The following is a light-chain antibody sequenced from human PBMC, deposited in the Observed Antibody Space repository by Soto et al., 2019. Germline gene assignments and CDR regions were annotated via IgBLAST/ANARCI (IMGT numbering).Light chain of an antibody. Sequence: QSALTQPASVSGSPGQSITISCTGTSSDFGSYNYVSWYQQHPGKAPKLMIFQVSNRPSGVANRFSGSKSGNTASLTISGLQADDEADDYCSSYTSSRTLGFGGGTKLTVL. CDR1: SSDFGSYNY. CDR3: SSYTSSRTLG. J-gene: IGLJ2*01. CDR2: QVS. V-gene: IGLV2-14*01.